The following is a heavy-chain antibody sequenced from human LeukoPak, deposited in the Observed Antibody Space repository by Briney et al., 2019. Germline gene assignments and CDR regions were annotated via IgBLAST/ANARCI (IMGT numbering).Heavy chain of an antibody. CDR2: ISYDGSNK. CDR3: ARVGGRFGESDY. D-gene: IGHD3-10*01. CDR1: GFTFSSYA. J-gene: IGHJ4*02. V-gene: IGHV3-30*04. Sequence: GGSLRLSCAASGFTFSSYAMHWVRQAPGKGLEWVAVISYDGSNKYYADSVKGRFTISRDNAKNSLYLQMNSLRAEDTAVYYCARVGGRFGESDYWGQGTLVTVSS.